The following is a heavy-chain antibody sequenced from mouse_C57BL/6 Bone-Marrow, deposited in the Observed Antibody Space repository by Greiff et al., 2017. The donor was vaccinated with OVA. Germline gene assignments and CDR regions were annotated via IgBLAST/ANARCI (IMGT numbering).Heavy chain of an antibody. CDR1: GYTFTSYW. CDR2: IYPGNSDT. Sequence: VQLQQSGTVLARPGASVKMSCKTSGYTFTSYWMHWVKQRPGPGLEWIGAIYPGNSDTSSNQKFKGKAKLTAVTSASTAYMELSSLTNEDSAVKYCTRSRWLLPLYWGQGTSVTVSS. J-gene: IGHJ4*01. V-gene: IGHV1-5*01. CDR3: TRSRWLLPLY. D-gene: IGHD2-3*01.